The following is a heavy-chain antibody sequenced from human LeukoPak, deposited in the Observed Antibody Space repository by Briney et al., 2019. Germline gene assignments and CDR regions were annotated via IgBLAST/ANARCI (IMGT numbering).Heavy chain of an antibody. V-gene: IGHV3-21*06. Sequence: GGSLRLSCAASGLTFSDYSFNWIRQAPGKGLEWVSSINPYATSIYYADSVKGRFTISRDNAKSSLYLQMDSLRAEDTAFYYCARLRRNSDRSGYYYYYDCWGQGTLVTVSS. CDR3: ARLRRNSDRSGYYYYYDC. CDR1: GLTFSDYS. CDR2: INPYATSI. D-gene: IGHD3-22*01. J-gene: IGHJ4*02.